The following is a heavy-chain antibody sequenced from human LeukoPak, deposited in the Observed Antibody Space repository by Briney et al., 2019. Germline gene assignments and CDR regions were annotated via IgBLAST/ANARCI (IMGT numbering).Heavy chain of an antibody. J-gene: IGHJ6*02. CDR3: ARVYPDDYYYYGMDV. V-gene: IGHV3-21*01. CDR2: ISSSSYI. CDR1: GFTFSSYS. D-gene: IGHD2-2*02. Sequence: GGSLRLSCAASGFTFSSYSMNWVRQAPGKGLEWVSSISSSSYIYYADSVKGRFTISRDNAKNSLYLQMNSLRAEDTAVYYCARVYPDDYYYYGMDVWGQGTTVTVSS.